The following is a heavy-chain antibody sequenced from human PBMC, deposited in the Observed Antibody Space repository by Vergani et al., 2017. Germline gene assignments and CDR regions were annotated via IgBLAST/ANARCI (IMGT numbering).Heavy chain of an antibody. CDR2: IYYSGST. V-gene: IGHV4-59*01. D-gene: IGHD3-10*01. CDR1: GGSISSYY. Sequence: QLQLQESGPGLVKPSETLSLTCTVSGGSISSYYWSWIRQPPGKGLEWIGYIYYSGSTNYNPSLKSRVTISVDTSKNQFSLKLSSVTAADTAVYYCARAAMVRGVIITPQFDYWGQGTLVTVSS. CDR3: ARAAMVRGVIITPQFDY. J-gene: IGHJ4*02.